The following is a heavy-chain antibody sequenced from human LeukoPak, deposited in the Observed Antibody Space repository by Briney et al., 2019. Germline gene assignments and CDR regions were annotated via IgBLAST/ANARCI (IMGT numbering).Heavy chain of an antibody. D-gene: IGHD1-26*01. J-gene: IGHJ4*02. CDR3: VTDANRILGARGTGY. Sequence: GGSLRLSCAASGFHFSGAYMNWVRQAPGKGLEWVGLIKNKHEHQATDYAATVRERFIITRDDSSSTLFLQMNSLKTEDTAVYYCVTDANRILGARGTGYWGQGILVTVSS. CDR2: IKNKHEHQAT. CDR1: GFHFSGAY. V-gene: IGHV3-15*07.